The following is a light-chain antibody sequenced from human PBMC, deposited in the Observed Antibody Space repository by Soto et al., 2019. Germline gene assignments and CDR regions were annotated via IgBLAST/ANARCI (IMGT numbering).Light chain of an antibody. CDR2: DAS. Sequence: EIVLTQSQATLSLSPGERATLSCRASQSFSSYLAWYQQKPGQAPRLLIYDASKRATGIPARFSGRGSGTDFTLTISSLEPEDFAVYYCQQRSNWPPVITFGQGTRLETK. CDR1: QSFSSY. V-gene: IGKV3-11*01. J-gene: IGKJ5*01. CDR3: QQRSNWPPVIT.